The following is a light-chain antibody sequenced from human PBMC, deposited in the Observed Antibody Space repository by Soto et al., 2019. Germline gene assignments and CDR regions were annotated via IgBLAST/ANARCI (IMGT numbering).Light chain of an antibody. V-gene: IGLV2-14*01. CDR2: DVG. CDR1: TSDIGGYNF. Sequence: QSALTQPASVSGSPGQSITISCTGTTSDIGGYNFVSWYQQEPGKAPKLMIYDVGNRPSGVSDRFSGSKSGSTASLTISGLQAEDEADYYCSSYSSTTSYVFGAGTKLTVL. CDR3: SSYSSTTSYV. J-gene: IGLJ1*01.